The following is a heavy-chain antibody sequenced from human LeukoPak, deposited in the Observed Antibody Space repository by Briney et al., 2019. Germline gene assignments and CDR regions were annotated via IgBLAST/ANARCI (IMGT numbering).Heavy chain of an antibody. J-gene: IGHJ3*02. Sequence: ASVKVSCKVSGYTLTELSMHWVRQAPGKGLEWMGGFDPEDGETIYAQKFQGRVTMTEDTSTDTAYMELSSLRSEDTAVYYCATLRGGSYYPMRDAFDIWGQGTMVTVSS. D-gene: IGHD1-26*01. CDR1: GYTLTELS. CDR2: FDPEDGET. CDR3: ATLRGGSYYPMRDAFDI. V-gene: IGHV1-24*01.